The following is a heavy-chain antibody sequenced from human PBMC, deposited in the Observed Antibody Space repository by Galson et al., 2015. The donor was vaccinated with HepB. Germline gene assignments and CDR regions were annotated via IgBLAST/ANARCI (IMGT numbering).Heavy chain of an antibody. J-gene: IGHJ4*02. CDR1: GFTFSSYA. CDR3: ANQEGYSSSWYAYHFDY. Sequence: SLRLSCAASGFTFSSYAMSWVRQAPGKGLEWVSAISGSGGSTYYADSVKGRFTISRDNSKNTLYLQMNSLRAEDTAVYYCANQEGYSSSWYAYHFDYWGQGTLVTVSS. V-gene: IGHV3-23*01. D-gene: IGHD6-13*01. CDR2: ISGSGGST.